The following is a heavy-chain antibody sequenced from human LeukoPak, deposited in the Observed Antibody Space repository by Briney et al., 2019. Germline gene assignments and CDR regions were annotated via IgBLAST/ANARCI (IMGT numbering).Heavy chain of an antibody. CDR2: IYGGGST. J-gene: IGHJ4*02. CDR1: GLTVSTNF. CDR3: ASWPGGWYGEDS. D-gene: IGHD6-19*01. V-gene: IGHV3-53*01. Sequence: PGGSLRLSCAATGLTVSTNFMSWVRQAPGKGLEWVSVIYGGGSTYYANSVRGRFTISRDTTKNTLYLQMNSLRVEDTAVYYCASWPGGWYGEDSWGQGTLVTVSS.